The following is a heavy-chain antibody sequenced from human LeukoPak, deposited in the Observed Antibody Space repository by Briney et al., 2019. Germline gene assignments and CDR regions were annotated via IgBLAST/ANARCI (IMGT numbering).Heavy chain of an antibody. J-gene: IGHJ6*02. CDR2: ISYDGSNK. D-gene: IGHD2-21*02. V-gene: IGHV3-30*14. CDR1: GFTFSNYA. CDR3: ARGYCGGDCYSSYYYYGMDV. Sequence: GGSLRLSCVASGFTFSNYAMHWVRQAPGKGLEWVAVISYDGSNKYFTDSVKGRFTISRDNSKNTLYLQMNSLRAEDTAVYYCARGYCGGDCYSSYYYYGMDVWGQGTTVTVSS.